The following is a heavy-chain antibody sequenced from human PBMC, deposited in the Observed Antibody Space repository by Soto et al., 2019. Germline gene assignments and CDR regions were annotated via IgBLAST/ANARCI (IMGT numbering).Heavy chain of an antibody. CDR1: GYTFTSYG. D-gene: IGHD6-13*01. J-gene: IGHJ4*02. V-gene: IGHV1-18*01. CDR2: ISAYNGNT. Sequence: QVQLVQSGAEVKKPGASVKVSCKASGYTFTSYGISWVRQXPXXGLEWMGWISAYNGNTNYAQKLQGRXTMTTDTSTSTAXMELRSLRSDDXAVYXCARESSSSCHDYWGQGTLVTVSS. CDR3: ARESSSSCHDY.